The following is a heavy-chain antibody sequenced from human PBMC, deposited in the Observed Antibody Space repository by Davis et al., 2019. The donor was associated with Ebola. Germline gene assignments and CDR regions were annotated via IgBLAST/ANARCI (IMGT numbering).Heavy chain of an antibody. J-gene: IGHJ4*02. Sequence: GSLKISCAVSGFTITNYWTHWVRQVPGKGLVWVSRIKSDGSTIYADSVKGRFTISRDNAKNTLYLQLNSLRVEDTAVYYCARVLRQLFDYWGQGTLVTVSS. CDR1: GFTITNYW. CDR2: IKSDGST. V-gene: IGHV3-74*01. D-gene: IGHD5-18*01. CDR3: ARVLRQLFDY.